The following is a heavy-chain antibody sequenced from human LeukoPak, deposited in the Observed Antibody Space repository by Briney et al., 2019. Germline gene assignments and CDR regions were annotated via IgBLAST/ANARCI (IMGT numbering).Heavy chain of an antibody. CDR2: INPSGGST. J-gene: IGHJ4*02. CDR1: GYTFTSYY. D-gene: IGHD2-15*01. V-gene: IGHV1-46*01. CDR3: ARDRSHYCSGGSCYLFDY. Sequence: ASVKVSCKASGYTFTSYYMHWVRQAPGQGLEWMGIINPSGGSTSYAQKFQGRVTMTRDTSTSTVYMELSSLRSEDTAVYYCARDRSHYCSGGSCYLFDYWGQGTLVTVS.